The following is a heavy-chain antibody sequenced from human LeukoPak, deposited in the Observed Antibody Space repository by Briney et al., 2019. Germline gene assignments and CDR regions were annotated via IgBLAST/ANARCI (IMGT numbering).Heavy chain of an antibody. D-gene: IGHD2-15*01. CDR2: MSYSGHT. CDR1: GGSISTSSYY. J-gene: IGHJ4*01. V-gene: IGHV4-39*07. CDR3: ARDRDVDDFDS. Sequence: SETLSLTCTVSGGSISTSSYYWGWIRQPPGKGLEWIVSMSYSGHTYYNPSLKSRVTTSIDTSKNQLSLNLKSVTAADTAVYYCARDRDVDDFDSWGHGTLVTVSS.